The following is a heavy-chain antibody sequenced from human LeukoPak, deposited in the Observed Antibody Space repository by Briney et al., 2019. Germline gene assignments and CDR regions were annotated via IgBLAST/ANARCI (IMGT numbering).Heavy chain of an antibody. CDR1: GDSVSNGNYY. J-gene: IGHJ4*02. CDR3: ARSQNYYGSGDY. V-gene: IGHV4-61*03. D-gene: IGHD3-10*01. Sequence: SETLSLTSIVSGDSVSNGNYYWSWLRQPPGKALEWIGYIYYTGSTYYNPSLEGRVTISVDTSRNHFSVKLNSVTAADTAVYYCARSQNYYGSGDYWSQGTLVTVSS. CDR2: IYYTGST.